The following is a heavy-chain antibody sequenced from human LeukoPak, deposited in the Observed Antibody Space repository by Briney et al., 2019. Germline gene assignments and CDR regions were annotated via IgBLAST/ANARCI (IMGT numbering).Heavy chain of an antibody. CDR1: GDTVSNKRSA. V-gene: IGHV6-1*01. J-gene: IGHJ4*02. Sequence: SQTLSLTCAISGDTVSNKRSAWNWIRQSPSRGLEWLGRTYYRSKWYNDYAVSVKSRITINPDTSKNQFSLQLNSVSPEDTAVYYCARVNSWTEEPDTGFDYWGQGILVTVSS. D-gene: IGHD1-14*01. CDR3: ARVNSWTEEPDTGFDY. CDR2: TYYRSKWYN.